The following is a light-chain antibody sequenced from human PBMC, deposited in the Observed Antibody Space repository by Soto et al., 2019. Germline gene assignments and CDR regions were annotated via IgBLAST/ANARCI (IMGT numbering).Light chain of an antibody. Sequence: IQMTQSPSTLSASIGDRVTITCRASQSINNRLAWYQQMPGKAPNLLIYDASSLESGVPSRFRGSGSETEFTLNISGLQPDDFATYYCQQFIDRWTFGQGTKVDIX. CDR3: QQFIDRWT. V-gene: IGKV1-5*01. CDR1: QSINNR. J-gene: IGKJ1*01. CDR2: DAS.